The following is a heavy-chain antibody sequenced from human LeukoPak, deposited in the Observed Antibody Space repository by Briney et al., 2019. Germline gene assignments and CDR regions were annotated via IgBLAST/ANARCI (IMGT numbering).Heavy chain of an antibody. Sequence: GGSLRVSCAASGFLFGSFAMSWVRQAPGKGLEWVSTISGSGGTTYYADSVKGRFTISRDNSKNMLYLQMNSLRVEDTAVYYCAKHMQLGPLDYWGQGTLVTVSS. CDR3: AKHMQLGPLDY. D-gene: IGHD6-6*01. CDR2: ISGSGGTT. CDR1: GFLFGSFA. V-gene: IGHV3-23*01. J-gene: IGHJ4*02.